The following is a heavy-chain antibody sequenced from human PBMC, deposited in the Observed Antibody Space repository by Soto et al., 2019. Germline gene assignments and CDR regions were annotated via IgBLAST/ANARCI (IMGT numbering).Heavy chain of an antibody. D-gene: IGHD3-3*01. Sequence: CVSLRVSCAASGCTFISYSRSWVRQAPGKGLEWVSSISSSSSYIYYADSVKGRFTISRDNAKNSLYLQMNSLRAEDTAVYYCARAPHSSIFGVVISHYFDYWGQGTLVTVSS. CDR3: ARAPHSSIFGVVISHYFDY. CDR1: GCTFISYS. V-gene: IGHV3-21*01. CDR2: ISSSSSYI. J-gene: IGHJ4*02.